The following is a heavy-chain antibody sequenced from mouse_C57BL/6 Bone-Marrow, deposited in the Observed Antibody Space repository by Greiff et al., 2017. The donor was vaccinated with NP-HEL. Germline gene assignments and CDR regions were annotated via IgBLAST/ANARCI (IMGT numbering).Heavy chain of an antibody. CDR3: AIYGYDEGWYFDV. CDR1: GYAFSSSW. Sequence: QVQLQQSGPELVKPGASVKISCKASGYAFSSSWMNWVKQRPGKGLEWIGRIYPGDGDTNYNGKFKGKATLTADKSSSTAYMQLSSLTSEDSAVYFCAIYGYDEGWYFDVWGTGTTVTVSS. D-gene: IGHD2-2*01. V-gene: IGHV1-82*01. CDR2: IYPGDGDT. J-gene: IGHJ1*03.